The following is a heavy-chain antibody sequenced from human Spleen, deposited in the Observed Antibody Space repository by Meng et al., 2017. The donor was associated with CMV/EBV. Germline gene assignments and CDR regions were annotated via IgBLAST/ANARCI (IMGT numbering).Heavy chain of an antibody. D-gene: IGHD6-13*01. CDR1: GYIFTGYY. V-gene: IGHV1-2*02. J-gene: IGHJ4*02. CDR3: ARDLDIAVAGS. Sequence: ASVKVSCKASGYIFTGYYMHWVRQSPGQGLEWMGWINPNTGDTKYAQKFQGRVTMTRDTSISTVYMDLTRLRSDDTAVYYCARDLDIAVAGSWGQGTLVTVSS. CDR2: INPNTGDT.